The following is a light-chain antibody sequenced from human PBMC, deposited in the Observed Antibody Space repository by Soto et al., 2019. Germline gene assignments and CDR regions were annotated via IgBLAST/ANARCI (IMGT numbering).Light chain of an antibody. Sequence: QSALTQPRSVSGSPGQSVTISCTGTSSDVGGYNYVSWYQQHPGKAPKLMIYDVSKRPSGVPDRFSGSKSGNTASLTISGPQAEDEAGHYCGSYAGSYTLVFGGGTKVTVL. CDR3: GSYAGSYTLV. CDR2: DVS. CDR1: SSDVGGYNY. V-gene: IGLV2-11*01. J-gene: IGLJ2*01.